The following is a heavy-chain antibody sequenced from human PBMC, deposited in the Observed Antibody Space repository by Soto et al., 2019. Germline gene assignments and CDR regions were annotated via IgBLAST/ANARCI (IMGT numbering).Heavy chain of an antibody. CDR3: ARGSYGGYGYYYGMDV. CDR1: GGTFSSYA. Sequence: SVKVSCKASGGTFSSYAISWVRQAPGQGLEWMGGIIPIFGTANYAQKFQGRVTITADESTSTAYMELSSLRSEDTAVYYCARGSYGGYGYYYGMDVWGQGTTVTVSS. J-gene: IGHJ6*02. V-gene: IGHV1-69*13. D-gene: IGHD5-12*01. CDR2: IIPIFGTA.